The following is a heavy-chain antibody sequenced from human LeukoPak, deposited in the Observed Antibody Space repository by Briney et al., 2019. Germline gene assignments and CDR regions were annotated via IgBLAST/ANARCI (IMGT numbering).Heavy chain of an antibody. CDR1: GYTFITYG. Sequence: GASVKVSCKASGYTFITYGITWVRQAPGQGLEWMGWISTYNGDTNYAQKLQGRDTMTTDTSTYTAYMELRSLRSDDTAVYFCARGKGARDYWGQGTLVTVSS. J-gene: IGHJ4*02. CDR3: ARGKGARDY. V-gene: IGHV1-18*01. CDR2: ISTYNGDT.